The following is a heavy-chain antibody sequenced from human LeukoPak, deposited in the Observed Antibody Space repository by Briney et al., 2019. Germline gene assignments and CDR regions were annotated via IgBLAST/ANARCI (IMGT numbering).Heavy chain of an antibody. CDR1: GFTFSSYG. CDR2: IWYDGSNK. CDR3: ARGCGSGWGKDY. D-gene: IGHD6-19*01. V-gene: IGHV3-33*01. Sequence: PGGSLRLSCAASGFTFSSYGMHWVRQAPGKGLEWLAVIWYDGSNKYYADSVKGRFTISRDNSNNTLYLQMNSLRAEDTAVYYCARGCGSGWGKDYWGQGTLVTVSS. J-gene: IGHJ4*02.